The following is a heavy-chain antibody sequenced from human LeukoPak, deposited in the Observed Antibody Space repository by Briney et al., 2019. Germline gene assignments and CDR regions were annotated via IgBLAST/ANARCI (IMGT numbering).Heavy chain of an antibody. D-gene: IGHD3-10*01. J-gene: IGHJ5*02. CDR3: AKVLSNGSGIEEGFDP. CDR2: INPNTGGT. Sequence: GASVKVSCKASGYTFTDYYIHWVRQAPGQGLEWMGWINPNTGGTNYEKKFQGRVTMTRDTSISTAYMELNRLRSDDTAVYYCAKVLSNGSGIEEGFDPWGQGTLVTVSS. V-gene: IGHV1-2*02. CDR1: GYTFTDYY.